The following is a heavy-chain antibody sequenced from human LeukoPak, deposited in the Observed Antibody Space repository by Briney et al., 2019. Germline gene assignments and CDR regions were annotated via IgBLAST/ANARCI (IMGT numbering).Heavy chain of an antibody. D-gene: IGHD4-17*01. V-gene: IGHV3-7*01. Sequence: TGGSLRLSCAASGFTFSSYWMNWVRQAPGEGLEWVANIKEDGSEKYYVDSVKGRFTISRDNAEKSLYLQMNTLRAEDTAVYYCARGSFGDYVSGYLHNWGQGTLVTVSS. CDR2: IKEDGSEK. CDR1: GFTFSSYW. J-gene: IGHJ1*01. CDR3: ARGSFGDYVSGYLHN.